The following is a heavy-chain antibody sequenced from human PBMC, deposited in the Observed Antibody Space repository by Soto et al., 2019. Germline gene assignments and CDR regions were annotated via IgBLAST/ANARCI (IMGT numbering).Heavy chain of an antibody. CDR2: IKSKTDGGTT. V-gene: IGHV3-15*07. CDR1: GCTFSNAW. D-gene: IGHD3-10*01. Sequence: GGSLRLSCAASGCTFSNAWMNWVRQAPGKGLEWVGRIKSKTDGGTTDYAAPVKGRFTISRDDSKNTLYLQMNSLKTEDTGVYYCARWGVHRGMDVWGQGIXVTLSS. J-gene: IGHJ6*02. CDR3: ARWGVHRGMDV.